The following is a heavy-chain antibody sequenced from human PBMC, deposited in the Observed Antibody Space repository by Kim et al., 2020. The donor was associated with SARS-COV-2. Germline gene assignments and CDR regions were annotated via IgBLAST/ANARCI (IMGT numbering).Heavy chain of an antibody. J-gene: IGHJ4*02. CDR2: A. Sequence: ANYAQKFQGRVTIAADESTSTAYMELSSLRSEDTAVYYCASGGAIFTFDYWGQGTLVTVSS. CDR3: ASGGAIFTFDY. V-gene: IGHV1-69*01. D-gene: IGHD3-3*01.